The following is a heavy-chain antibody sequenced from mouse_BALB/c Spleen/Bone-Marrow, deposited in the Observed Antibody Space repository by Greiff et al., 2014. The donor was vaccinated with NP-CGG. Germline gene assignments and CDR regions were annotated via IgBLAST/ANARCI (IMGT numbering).Heavy chain of an antibody. J-gene: IGHJ4*01. CDR3: ARWEYYARDY. CDR2: IDPANGNT. V-gene: IGHV14-3*02. D-gene: IGHD4-1*01. CDR1: GFNIKDTY. Sequence: EVQLQESGAELVKPGASVKLSCTASGFNIKDTYMHWVKQRPEQGLEWIGRIDPANGNTKYDPKFQGKATITADTSSNTAYLQLSSLTSEDTAVYYCARWEYYARDYWGQGTSVTVSS.